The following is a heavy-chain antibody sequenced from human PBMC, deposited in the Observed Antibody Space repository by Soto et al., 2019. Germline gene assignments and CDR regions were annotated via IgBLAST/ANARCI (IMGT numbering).Heavy chain of an antibody. CDR3: ASSRIAVALGY. D-gene: IGHD6-19*01. V-gene: IGHV4-30-2*01. J-gene: IGHJ4*02. Sequence: QLQLQESGSGLVKPSQTLSFTCAVSGGCISSGGYSWRWIRQRPGKGLEWIGYIYHRSTYYNPSLKSRVTISVDRSKNQFSLKLSSVTAADTAVYYCASSRIAVALGYWGQGTLVTVSS. CDR2: IYHRST. CDR1: GGCISSGGYS.